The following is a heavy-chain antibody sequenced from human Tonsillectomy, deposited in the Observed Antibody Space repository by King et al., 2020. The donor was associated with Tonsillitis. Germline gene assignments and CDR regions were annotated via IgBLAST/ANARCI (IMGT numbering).Heavy chain of an antibody. Sequence: LQLQESGPGLVKPSETLSLTCTVSGGSISSSIYYWGWIRQPPGKGLEWIGSIFYTGNTYNTPSPKIRVPISVDTSKNQFSLKLTPVTAADTAVYYCARHFYASGKRFDPWAQGTLVTVSS. CDR2: IFYTGNT. CDR3: ARHFYASGKRFDP. J-gene: IGHJ5*02. CDR1: GGSISSSIYY. V-gene: IGHV4-39*07. D-gene: IGHD3-10*01.